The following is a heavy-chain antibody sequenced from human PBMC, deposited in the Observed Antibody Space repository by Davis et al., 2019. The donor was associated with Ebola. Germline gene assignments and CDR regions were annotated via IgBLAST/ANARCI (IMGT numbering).Heavy chain of an antibody. CDR2: IYYSGST. D-gene: IGHD1-26*01. CDR3: ARVGYSGSPVGAFDI. V-gene: IGHV4-59*01. CDR1: GGSISSYY. Sequence: MPSETLSLTCTVSGGSISSYYWSWIRQPPGKGLEGIGYIYYSGSTNYNPSLKSRVTISVDTSKNQFSLKLSSVTAADTAVYYCARVGYSGSPVGAFDIWGQGTMVTVSS. J-gene: IGHJ3*02.